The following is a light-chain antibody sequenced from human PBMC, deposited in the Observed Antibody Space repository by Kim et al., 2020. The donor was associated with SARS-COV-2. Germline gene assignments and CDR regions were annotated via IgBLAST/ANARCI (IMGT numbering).Light chain of an antibody. CDR3: QSYDSSKILNWV. Sequence: NFMLTQPHSVSESPGKTVTISCTRSSGSIASNYVQWYQQRPGSAPTTVIYEDNQRPSGVPDRFSGSIDSSSNSASLTISGLKTEDEADYYCQSYDSSKILNWVFGGGTKLTVL. J-gene: IGLJ3*02. CDR1: SGSIASNY. CDR2: EDN. V-gene: IGLV6-57*04.